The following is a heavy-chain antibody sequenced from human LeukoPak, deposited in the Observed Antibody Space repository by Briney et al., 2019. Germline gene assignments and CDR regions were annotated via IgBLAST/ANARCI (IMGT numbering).Heavy chain of an antibody. CDR2: IRPSSHYI. CDR1: GFTFSNYS. J-gene: IGHJ4*02. CDR3: AKAGVISGWDY. V-gene: IGHV3-21*04. D-gene: IGHD3-3*02. Sequence: GSLRLSCAGSGFTFSNYSINWVREAPGKGLECVLSIRPSSHYIYYADSVRGRFTISRDNPRNSLYLQKDSLRDEDTAVYYCAKAGVISGWDYWGQGVLVTVSS.